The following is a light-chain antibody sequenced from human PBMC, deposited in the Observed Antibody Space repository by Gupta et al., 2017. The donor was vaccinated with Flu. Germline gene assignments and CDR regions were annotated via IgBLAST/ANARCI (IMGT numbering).Light chain of an antibody. CDR1: QSLLHSNGYNY. V-gene: IGKV2-28*01. Sequence: DIVMTQSPLSLPVTPGEPASISCRSSQSLLHSNGYNYLDWYLQKPGQSPQLMIYLGSKRASGVTGRFSGSGEGKDFTLKSSRVEDEDGGVYYCMQDLPTRLFGGGTXVEIK. J-gene: IGKJ4*01. CDR2: LGS. CDR3: MQDLPTRL.